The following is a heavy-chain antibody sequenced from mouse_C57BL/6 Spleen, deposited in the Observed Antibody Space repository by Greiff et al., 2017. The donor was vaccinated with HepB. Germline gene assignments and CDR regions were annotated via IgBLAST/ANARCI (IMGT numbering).Heavy chain of an antibody. V-gene: IGHV1-42*01. D-gene: IGHD2-3*01. CDR2: INPSTGGT. J-gene: IGHJ4*01. CDR3: SRLRDGFPYAMDY. Sequence: EVQLQQSGPELVKPGASVKISCKASGYSFTGYYMNWVKQSPEKSLEWIGEINPSTGGTTYNQKFKAKATLTVDKSSITAYMQLKSLTSEDSAVYYCSRLRDGFPYAMDYWGQGTSVTVSS. CDR1: GYSFTGYY.